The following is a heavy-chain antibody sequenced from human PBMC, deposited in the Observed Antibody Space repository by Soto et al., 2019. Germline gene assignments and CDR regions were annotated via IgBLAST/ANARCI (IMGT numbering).Heavy chain of an antibody. V-gene: IGHV4-30-4*01. CDR1: GGSISSGGSY. CDR3: VRYCSTTKCPFDY. Sequence: SETLSLTCTVSGGSISSGGSYWGWIRQPPGKGLEWIGYIYYSGNTYFNPSLKSRVTLSVDTSKNQFSLNLSSVTAADAAVYYCVRYCSTTKCPFDYWGQGTLVTVSS. CDR2: IYYSGNT. D-gene: IGHD2-2*01. J-gene: IGHJ4*02.